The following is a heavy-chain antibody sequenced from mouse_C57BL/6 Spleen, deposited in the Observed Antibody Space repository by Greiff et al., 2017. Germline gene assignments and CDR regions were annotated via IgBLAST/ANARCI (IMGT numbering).Heavy chain of an antibody. J-gene: IGHJ3*01. CDR2: ISSGGSYT. CDR3: ARQADGNSAWFAY. V-gene: IGHV5-6*01. CDR1: GFTFSSYG. D-gene: IGHD2-1*01. Sequence: EVKLMESGGDLVKPGGSLKLSCAAPGFTFSSYGMSWVRQTPDKRLEWVATISSGGSYTYYPDSVKGRFTISRDNAKNTLYLQMSSLKSEDTAMYYCARQADGNSAWFAYWGQGTLVTVSA.